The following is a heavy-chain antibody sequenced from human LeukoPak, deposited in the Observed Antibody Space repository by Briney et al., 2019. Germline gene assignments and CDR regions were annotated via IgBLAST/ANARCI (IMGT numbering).Heavy chain of an antibody. V-gene: IGHV1-46*01. CDR2: INPSGGST. CDR1: GYTFTSYY. D-gene: IGHD3-22*01. J-gene: IGHJ4*02. CDR3: ARDRFPYYYDSSGYGY. Sequence: ASVKVSCKASGYTFTSYYMHWVRQAPGQGLEWMGIINPSGGSTSYAQKFQGRVTMTRDTSTSTVYMELSSLRSDDTAVYYCARDRFPYYYDSSGYGYWGQGTLVTVSS.